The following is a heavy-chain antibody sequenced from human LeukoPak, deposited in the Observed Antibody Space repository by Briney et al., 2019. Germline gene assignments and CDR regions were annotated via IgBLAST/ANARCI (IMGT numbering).Heavy chain of an antibody. V-gene: IGHV1-69*05. Sequence: ASVKVSCKASGGTFSSYAIRWVRQAPGQGLEWMGGIIPIFGTANYAQKFQGRVTITTDESTSTAYMELSSLRSEDTAVYYCAVPVRAPGWYYYYMDVWGKGTTVTVSS. CDR2: IIPIFGTA. CDR1: GGTFSSYA. J-gene: IGHJ6*03. D-gene: IGHD3-10*01. CDR3: AVPVRAPGWYYYYMDV.